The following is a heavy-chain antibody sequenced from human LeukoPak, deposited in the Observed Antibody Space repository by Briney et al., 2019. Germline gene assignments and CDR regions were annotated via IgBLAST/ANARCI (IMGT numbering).Heavy chain of an antibody. J-gene: IGHJ4*02. V-gene: IGHV3-21*01. Sequence: GGSLRLSCAASGFTFGSYSMNWVRQAPGKGLEWLSSISSSNFYIYYADSIKGRFTISRDDAKNSLYLQMNSLRAEDTAVYYCARVLDGYNLSPCDYWGQGTLVTVSS. D-gene: IGHD5-24*01. CDR2: ISSSNFYI. CDR1: GFTFGSYS. CDR3: ARVLDGYNLSPCDY.